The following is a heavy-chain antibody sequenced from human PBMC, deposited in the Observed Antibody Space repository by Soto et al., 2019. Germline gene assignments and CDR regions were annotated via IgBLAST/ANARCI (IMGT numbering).Heavy chain of an antibody. D-gene: IGHD3-3*01. V-gene: IGHV3-23*01. CDR1: GFTFSNYA. J-gene: IGHJ3*02. CDR3: AREVRVRGFAFDI. CDR2: ISGAGGAT. Sequence: PGGSLRLSCAASGFTFSNYAMSWVRQAPGKGLEWVSTISGAGGATFYADSVKGRFTISRDNSKNMLYLQMNSLRVEDTAVYYCAREVRVRGFAFDIWGQGTMVTVSS.